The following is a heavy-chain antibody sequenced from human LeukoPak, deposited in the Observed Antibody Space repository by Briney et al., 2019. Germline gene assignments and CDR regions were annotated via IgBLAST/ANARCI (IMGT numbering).Heavy chain of an antibody. CDR2: IWYDGSDK. Sequence: GRSLRLSCAASGFTLSSYGMHWVRQAPGKGLEWVAVIWYDGSDKYYADSVKGRFTISRDNSKNTLYLQMNSLRAEDTAVYYCARQAHYGSGSYDHYYYYGMDVWGQGTTVTVSS. D-gene: IGHD3-10*01. V-gene: IGHV3-33*01. CDR1: GFTLSSYG. CDR3: ARQAHYGSGSYDHYYYYGMDV. J-gene: IGHJ6*02.